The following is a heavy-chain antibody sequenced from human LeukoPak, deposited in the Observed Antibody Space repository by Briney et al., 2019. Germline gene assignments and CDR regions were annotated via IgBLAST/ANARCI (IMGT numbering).Heavy chain of an antibody. CDR1: GFTVSSNY. Sequence: GGSLRLSCAASGFTVSSNYMSWVRQALGKGLEWVSVIYSGGSTYYADSVKGRFTISRDNSKNTLYLQMNSLRAEDTAVYYCARLRGEYYDFWSGYYYNYGMDVWGQGTTVTVSS. CDR3: ARLRGEYYDFWSGYYYNYGMDV. D-gene: IGHD3-3*01. CDR2: IYSGGST. V-gene: IGHV3-53*01. J-gene: IGHJ6*02.